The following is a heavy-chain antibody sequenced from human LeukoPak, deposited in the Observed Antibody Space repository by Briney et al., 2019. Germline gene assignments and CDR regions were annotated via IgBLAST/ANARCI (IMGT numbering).Heavy chain of an antibody. V-gene: IGHV1-69*13. Sequence: SVKVSCKTSGGTFSSYSISWVRQAPGQGLEWMGGIIPKFGTASYAQKFQGRVTITADESTSTAYMELSSLRSEDTAVYYCARDSTAMVNFRRTGSFDYWGQGTLVTVSS. J-gene: IGHJ4*02. CDR2: IIPKFGTA. D-gene: IGHD5-18*01. CDR3: ARDSTAMVNFRRTGSFDY. CDR1: GGTFSSYS.